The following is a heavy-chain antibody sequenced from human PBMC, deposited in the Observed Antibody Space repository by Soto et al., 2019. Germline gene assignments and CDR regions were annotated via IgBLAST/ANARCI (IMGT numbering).Heavy chain of an antibody. CDR2: MNPNSGNT. CDR3: AAGYSGYDSGTYYYYYYGMDV. D-gene: IGHD5-12*01. CDR1: GYTFTSYD. Sequence: ASVKVSCKASGYTFTSYDINWVRQATGQGLEWMGWMNPNSGNTGYAQKFQGRVTMTRNTSISTAYMELSSLRSEDTAVYYCAAGYSGYDSGTYYYYYYGMDVWGQGTTVTAP. V-gene: IGHV1-8*01. J-gene: IGHJ6*02.